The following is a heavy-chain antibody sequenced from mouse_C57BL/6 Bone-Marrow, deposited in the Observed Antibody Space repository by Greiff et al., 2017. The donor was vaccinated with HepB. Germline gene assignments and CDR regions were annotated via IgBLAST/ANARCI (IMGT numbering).Heavy chain of an antibody. CDR3: ARGGVITTVEADY. J-gene: IGHJ2*01. V-gene: IGHV1-53*01. CDR2: INPSNGGT. D-gene: IGHD1-1*01. CDR1: GYTFTSYW. Sequence: QVQLQQPGTELVKPGASVKLSCKASGYTFTSYWMHWVKQRPGQGLEWIGNINPSNGGTNYNEKFKSKATLTVDKSSSTAYMQLSSLTSEDTAVYYCARGGVITTVEADYWGQGTTLTVSS.